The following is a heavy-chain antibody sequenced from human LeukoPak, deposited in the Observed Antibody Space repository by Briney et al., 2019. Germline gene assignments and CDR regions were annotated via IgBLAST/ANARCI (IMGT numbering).Heavy chain of an antibody. Sequence: GGSLRLSCVVSGFTDSSNYMSWVRQAPGKGLEWVSLLYSGGTTDYADSVRGRFTISRDNSKNTLYLQLNSLRAEDTAVYYCARGGIAVAFDYWGQGSLVTVSS. J-gene: IGHJ4*02. CDR1: GFTDSSNY. CDR2: LYSGGTT. CDR3: ARGGIAVAFDY. V-gene: IGHV3-66*02. D-gene: IGHD6-19*01.